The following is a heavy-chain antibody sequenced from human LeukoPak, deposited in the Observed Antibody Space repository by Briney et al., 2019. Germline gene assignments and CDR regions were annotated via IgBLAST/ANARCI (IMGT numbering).Heavy chain of an antibody. V-gene: IGHV1-2*02. CDR1: GYTFTGYY. CDR2: INPNSGGT. CDR3: AREVAYDSSARYFDY. D-gene: IGHD3-22*01. Sequence: GASVKVSCKASGYTFTGYYMHWVRQAPGQGLEWMGWINPNSGGTNYAQKLQGRVTMTRDTSISTAYMELSRLRSDDTAVYYCAREVAYDSSARYFDYWGQGTLVTVSS. J-gene: IGHJ4*02.